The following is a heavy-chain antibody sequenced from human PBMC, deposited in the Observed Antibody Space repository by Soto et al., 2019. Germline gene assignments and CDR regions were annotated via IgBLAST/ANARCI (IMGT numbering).Heavy chain of an antibody. CDR1: GGSITSGGYY. CDR3: ARSVFP. CDR2: IYYSGFT. V-gene: IGHV4-31*01. J-gene: IGHJ5*02. Sequence: QVQLQESGPGLVKPSQTLSLTCTVSGGSITSGGYYWSWIRQHPGKGLEWIGYIYYSGFTYYNPSPXRXXTVSVDTYKNQFSLKLSSVTAPATAVYYCARSVFPWGQGTLVTVSS.